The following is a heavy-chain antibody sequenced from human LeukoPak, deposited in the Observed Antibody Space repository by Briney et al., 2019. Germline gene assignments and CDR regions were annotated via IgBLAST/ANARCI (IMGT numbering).Heavy chain of an antibody. Sequence: RPSQTLSLTCTVSGGSISSGGYYWSWIRQHPGKGLEWIGYIYYSGSTYYNPSLKSRVTISVDTSKNQFSLKLSSVTAADTAVYYCARDRGPYSGYDSYYFDYWGQGTLVTVSP. CDR2: IYYSGST. J-gene: IGHJ4*02. CDR1: GGSISSGGYY. CDR3: ARDRGPYSGYDSYYFDY. V-gene: IGHV4-31*03. D-gene: IGHD5-12*01.